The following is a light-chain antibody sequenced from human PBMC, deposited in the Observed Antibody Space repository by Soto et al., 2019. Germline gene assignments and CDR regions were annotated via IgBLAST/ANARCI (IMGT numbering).Light chain of an antibody. Sequence: DIQLTQSPSFVSASVGDRVTVTCRASQGISSYLAWYQQKPGKAPKLLIYATSTLQSGVPSRFSGSGSGTEFTLTISSLQPDDFATYHCQHLHSYPYIFGQGTKLEIK. CDR1: QGISSY. CDR3: QHLHSYPYI. J-gene: IGKJ2*01. CDR2: ATS. V-gene: IGKV1-9*01.